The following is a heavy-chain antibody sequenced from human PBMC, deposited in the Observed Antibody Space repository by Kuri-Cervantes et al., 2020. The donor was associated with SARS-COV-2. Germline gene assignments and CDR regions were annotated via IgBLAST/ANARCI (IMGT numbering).Heavy chain of an antibody. Sequence: SETLSLTCTVSGGSISSYYWSWIRQPAGKGLEWIGRIYTSGSTNYNPSLKSRVTMSVDTSKNQFSLKLNSVTAADTAVYYCARLYSSGGNFDYWGQGNLVNVSS. CDR1: GGSISSYY. CDR2: IYTSGST. D-gene: IGHD6-19*01. V-gene: IGHV4-4*07. J-gene: IGHJ4*02. CDR3: ARLYSSGGNFDY.